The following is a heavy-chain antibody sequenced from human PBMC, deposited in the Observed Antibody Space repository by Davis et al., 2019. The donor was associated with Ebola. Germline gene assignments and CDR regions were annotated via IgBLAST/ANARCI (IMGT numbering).Heavy chain of an antibody. D-gene: IGHD1-26*01. J-gene: IGHJ4*02. V-gene: IGHV1-2*04. CDR3: ARWASVGY. CDR2: INPNSGGT. CDR1: GYTFTGYY. Sequence: AASVKVSCKASGYTFTGYYMHWVQQAPGQGLEWMGWINPNSGGTNYAQKFQGWVTMTRDTSISTAYMELSRLRSEDTAVYYCARWASVGYWGQGTLVTVSS.